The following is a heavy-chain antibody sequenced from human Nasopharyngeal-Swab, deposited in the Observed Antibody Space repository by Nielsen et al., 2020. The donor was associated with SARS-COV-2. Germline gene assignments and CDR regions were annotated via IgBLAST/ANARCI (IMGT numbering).Heavy chain of an antibody. Sequence: SQTLSPTCTVSGGSISSSSYYWGWIRQPPGKGLEWTGSIYYSGSTYYNPSLKSRVTISVDTSKNQFSLKLSSVTAADTAVYYCVHSSSWYGIGYFDLWGRGTRVTVSS. V-gene: IGHV4-39*01. CDR3: VHSSSWYGIGYFDL. J-gene: IGHJ2*01. CDR2: IYYSGST. CDR1: GGSISSSSYY. D-gene: IGHD6-13*01.